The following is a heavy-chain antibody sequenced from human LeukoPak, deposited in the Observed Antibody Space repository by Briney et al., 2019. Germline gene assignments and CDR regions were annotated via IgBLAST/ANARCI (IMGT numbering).Heavy chain of an antibody. Sequence: PGRSLRLSCAASGFTFSSYAMHWVRQAPGKGLEWVAVISYDGSNKYYADSVMGRFTISRDNSKNTLYLQMNSLRAEDTAVYYCARVTHGYWGQGTLVTVSS. CDR1: GFTFSSYA. CDR2: ISYDGSNK. V-gene: IGHV3-30*01. CDR3: ARVTHGY. J-gene: IGHJ4*02.